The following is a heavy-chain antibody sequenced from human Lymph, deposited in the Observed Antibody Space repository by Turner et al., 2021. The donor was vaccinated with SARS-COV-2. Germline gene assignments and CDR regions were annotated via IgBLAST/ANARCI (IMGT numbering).Heavy chain of an antibody. V-gene: IGHV3-53*04. CDR1: GLTVSSNY. D-gene: IGHD5-18*01. CDR2: IYSGGIT. Sequence: EVQLVESGGGLVQHGGSLRLSCAASGLTVSSNYMSWVRQAPGKGLEWVSVIYSGGITYYADSVKGRFTISRHNSKNTLYLQMNCLRAENTSVYYCARDLDTAGGMDVWGQGTTVTVSS. CDR3: ARDLDTAGGMDV. J-gene: IGHJ6*02.